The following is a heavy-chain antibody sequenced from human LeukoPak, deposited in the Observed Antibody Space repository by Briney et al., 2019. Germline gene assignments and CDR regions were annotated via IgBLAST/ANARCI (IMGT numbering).Heavy chain of an antibody. Sequence: SGGPLRLSCAASGFTFSSYGMSWVRQAPGKGLEWVSAISGSGGSTYYADSVKGRFTISRDNSKNTLYLQMNSLRADDTAVYYCAKVRYQLLIDYWGQGTLVTVSS. CDR1: GFTFSSYG. CDR3: AKVRYQLLIDY. CDR2: ISGSGGST. J-gene: IGHJ4*02. D-gene: IGHD2-2*01. V-gene: IGHV3-23*01.